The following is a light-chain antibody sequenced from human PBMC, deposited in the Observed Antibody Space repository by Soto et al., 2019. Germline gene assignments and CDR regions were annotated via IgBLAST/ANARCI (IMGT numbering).Light chain of an antibody. Sequence: QSVLTQPASVSGSPGQSITISCTGTSSDVGGYTSVSWYQQHPGKAPTLIIYEVSNRPSGVSHRFSGSKSGNTASLTISGLLPEDEADYYCSSYTTSTTWVFGGGTQLTVL. J-gene: IGLJ3*02. V-gene: IGLV2-14*01. CDR2: EVS. CDR3: SSYTTSTTWV. CDR1: SSDVGGYTS.